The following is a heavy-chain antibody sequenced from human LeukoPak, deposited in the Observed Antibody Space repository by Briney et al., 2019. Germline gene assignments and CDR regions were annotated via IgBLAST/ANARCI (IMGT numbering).Heavy chain of an antibody. CDR1: GASFSGYY. Sequence: SETLSLTCAVYGASFSGYYWSWLPQPPGKGPEWIGEINHSGSTNYNPSLKSRVTISVDTSKNQFSLKLSSVTAADTAVYYCARGALYCSSTSCYDLDYWGQGTLVTVSS. CDR2: INHSGST. V-gene: IGHV4-34*01. D-gene: IGHD2-2*01. J-gene: IGHJ4*02. CDR3: ARGALYCSSTSCYDLDY.